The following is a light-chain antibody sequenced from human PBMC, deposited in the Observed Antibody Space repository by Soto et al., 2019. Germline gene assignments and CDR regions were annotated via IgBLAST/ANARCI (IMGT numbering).Light chain of an antibody. CDR1: QNIRNL. CDR2: DAS. J-gene: IGKJ5*01. V-gene: IGKV1-5*01. CDR3: QQYNTYAS. Sequence: IQLTQSPSTQKAAVGDSVTITCRSSQNIRNLLAWYQQKPGKAPKPLIYDASTLKTGVPSRFSGSGSGSEFNFTITGLQPDDFATYFCQQYNTYASFCQG.